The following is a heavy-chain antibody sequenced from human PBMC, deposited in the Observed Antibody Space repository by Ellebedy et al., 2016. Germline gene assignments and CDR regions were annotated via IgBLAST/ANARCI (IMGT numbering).Heavy chain of an antibody. CDR2: ISGAGDTT. CDR1: GFIFNTFF. Sequence: GESLKISXAASGFIFNTFFMSWVRQTPGKGLEWVSTISGAGDTTYFADSVKGRFTMSRDIPKNTVYLQMNRLRAEDTAVYYCRQGHYANYWGQGTLVTVSS. CDR3: RQGHYANY. D-gene: IGHD4-17*01. V-gene: IGHV3-23*01. J-gene: IGHJ4*02.